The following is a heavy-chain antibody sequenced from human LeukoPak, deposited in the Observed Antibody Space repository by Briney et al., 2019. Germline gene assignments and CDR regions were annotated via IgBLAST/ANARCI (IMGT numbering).Heavy chain of an antibody. CDR3: ASNPAGGITMVRGTLLDAFDI. J-gene: IGHJ3*02. D-gene: IGHD3-10*01. CDR2: IIPIFGTA. V-gene: IGHV1-69*01. Sequence: SVKVSCKASGGTFSSYAISWVRRAPGQGLEWMGGIIPIFGTANYAQKFQGRVTITADESTSTAYMELSSLRSEDTAVYYCASNPAGGITMVRGTLLDAFDIWGQGTMVTVSS. CDR1: GGTFSSYA.